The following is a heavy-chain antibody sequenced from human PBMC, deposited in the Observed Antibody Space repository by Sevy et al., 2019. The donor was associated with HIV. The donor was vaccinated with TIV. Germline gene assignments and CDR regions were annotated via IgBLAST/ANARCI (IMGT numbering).Heavy chain of an antibody. CDR3: AKSYDYLWGSYRQGWFDP. V-gene: IGHV4-34*01. J-gene: IGHJ5*02. Sequence: SETLSLTCAVYGGSFNTYQWSWIRQPPGKGLEWIGGINHSGATNYSPSLKSRVTISADKSNNQFSLRLSSVTAADTAVYYCAKSYDYLWGSYRQGWFDPWGQGTLVTVSS. CDR2: INHSGAT. CDR1: GGSFNTYQ. D-gene: IGHD3-16*02.